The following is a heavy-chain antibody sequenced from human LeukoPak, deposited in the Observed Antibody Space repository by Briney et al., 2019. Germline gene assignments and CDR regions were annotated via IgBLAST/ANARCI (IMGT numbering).Heavy chain of an antibody. CDR1: GASISSYY. J-gene: IGHJ6*03. CDR3: ATCSSTSCYANNFYYYMDV. Sequence: SETLSLTCTVSGASISSYYWSWIRQPPGKGLEWIGYIYYSGSTNYNPSLKSRVTISVDTSKNQFSLKLSSVTAADTAVYYCATCSSTSCYANNFYYYMDVWGKGTTVTVSS. CDR2: IYYSGST. V-gene: IGHV4-59*01. D-gene: IGHD2-2*01.